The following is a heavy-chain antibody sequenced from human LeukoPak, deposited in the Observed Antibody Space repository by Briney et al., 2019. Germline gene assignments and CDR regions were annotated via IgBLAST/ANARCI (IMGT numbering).Heavy chain of an antibody. D-gene: IGHD2-21*02. CDR1: GGSISGSSYY. CDR2: IYYRGST. Sequence: SEXXSLTCSVSGGSISGSSYYWGWIRQPPGKGLEWIGNIYYRGSTYYNPSLKSRVIMSIDTSKNQFSLKVNSVTATDTAVYYCAKTVWSRLAAGLDSWGQGTLVTVSS. CDR3: AKTVWSRLAAGLDS. J-gene: IGHJ4*02. V-gene: IGHV4-39*01.